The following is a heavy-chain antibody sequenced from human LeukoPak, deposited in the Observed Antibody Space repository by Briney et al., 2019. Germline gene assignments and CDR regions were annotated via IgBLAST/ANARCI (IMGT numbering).Heavy chain of an antibody. CDR3: ARVARVATAMVNNWFDP. CDR2: VNPNSGGT. V-gene: IGHV1-2*06. J-gene: IGHJ5*02. Sequence: ASVKVSCKASGYTFTGYYMHWVRQAPGQGLEWMGRVNPNSGGTNYAQKFQGRVTMTRDTSISTAYMELSRLRSDDTAVYYCARVARVATAMVNNWFDPWGQGTLVTVSS. D-gene: IGHD5-18*01. CDR1: GYTFTGYY.